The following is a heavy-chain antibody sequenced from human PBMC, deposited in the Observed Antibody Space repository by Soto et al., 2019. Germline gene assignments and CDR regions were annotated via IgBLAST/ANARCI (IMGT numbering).Heavy chain of an antibody. V-gene: IGHV4-59*01. CDR1: SVSISGYF. CDR2: IHYTGSS. CDR3: AKVGRIAAAGTWFDS. D-gene: IGHD6-13*01. J-gene: IGHJ5*01. Sequence: EALSLTWTGSSVSISGYFWSWIRQPPGKELELIAYIHYTGSSYYNPSLKSRVTISIDTSKNQFSLKLSSVSDADTAVYYCAKVGRIAAAGTWFDSWGQGTLVTVS.